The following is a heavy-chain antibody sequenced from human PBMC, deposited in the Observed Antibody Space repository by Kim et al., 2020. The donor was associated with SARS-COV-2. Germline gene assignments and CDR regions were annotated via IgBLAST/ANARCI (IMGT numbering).Heavy chain of an antibody. J-gene: IGHJ5*02. D-gene: IGHD5-18*01. CDR3: ARVSDTAMVTLSGWFDP. Sequence: SVKVSCKASGGTFSSYAISWVRQAPGQGLEWMGGIIPIFGTANYAQKFQGRVTITADESTSTAYMELSSLRSEDTAVYYCARVSDTAMVTLSGWFDPWGQGTLVTVSS. CDR2: IIPIFGTA. V-gene: IGHV1-69*13. CDR1: GGTFSSYA.